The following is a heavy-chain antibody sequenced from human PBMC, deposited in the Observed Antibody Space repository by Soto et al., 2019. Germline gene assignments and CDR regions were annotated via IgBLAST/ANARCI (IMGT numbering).Heavy chain of an antibody. D-gene: IGHD6-19*01. J-gene: IGHJ4*02. CDR1: GYTFTGYA. CDR3: ARALAVPADIDY. V-gene: IGHV1-3*01. Sequence: ASVKVSCKASGYTFTGYAMHWVRQAPGQRLEWMGWINAGNGNTKYSQKFQGRVTITRDTSASTAYMELSSLRSEDTAVFYCARALAVPADIDYSGQATLVTVSS. CDR2: INAGNGNT.